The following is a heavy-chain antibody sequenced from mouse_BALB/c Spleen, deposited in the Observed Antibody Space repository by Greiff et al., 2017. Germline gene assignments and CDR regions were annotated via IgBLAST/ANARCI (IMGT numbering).Heavy chain of an antibody. CDR3: ARRDGYEDYAMDY. J-gene: IGHJ4*01. Sequence: VQVVESGAELMKPGASVKISCKATGYTFSSYWIEWVKQRPGHGLEWIGEILPGSGSTNYNEKFKGKATFTADTSSNTAYMQLSSLTSEDSAVYYCARRDGYEDYAMDYWGQGTSVTVSS. CDR1: GYTFSSYW. V-gene: IGHV1-9*01. D-gene: IGHD2-2*01. CDR2: ILPGSGST.